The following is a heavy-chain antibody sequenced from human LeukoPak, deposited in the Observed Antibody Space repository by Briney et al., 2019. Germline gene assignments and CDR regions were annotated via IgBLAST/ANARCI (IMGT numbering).Heavy chain of an antibody. Sequence: SQTLSLTCAISGDSVSSNSAAWNWIRQSPSRGLEWLGRTYYRSKWYNDYAVSVKSRITINPDTSKNQFSLQLNSVTPEDTAVYYCARDPYNSSWYTVARYYYGMDVWGQGTTVTVSS. CDR2: TYYRSKWYN. J-gene: IGHJ6*02. CDR3: ARDPYNSSWYTVARYYYGMDV. D-gene: IGHD6-13*01. CDR1: GDSVSSNSAA. V-gene: IGHV6-1*01.